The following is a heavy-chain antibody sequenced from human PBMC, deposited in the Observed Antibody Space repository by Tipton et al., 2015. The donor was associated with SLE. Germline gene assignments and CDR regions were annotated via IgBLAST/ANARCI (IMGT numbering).Heavy chain of an antibody. Sequence: QSGPEVKKPGASVKVSCKASGYTFTSYGISWVRQAPGQGLEWMGWISAYNGNTNYAQKFQGRVTITADESTSTAYMELSSLRSEDTAVYYCARVVPAAIVAFDIWGQGTMVTVSS. CDR2: ISAYNGNT. J-gene: IGHJ3*02. V-gene: IGHV1-18*01. CDR1: GYTFTSYG. D-gene: IGHD2-2*02. CDR3: ARVVPAAIVAFDI.